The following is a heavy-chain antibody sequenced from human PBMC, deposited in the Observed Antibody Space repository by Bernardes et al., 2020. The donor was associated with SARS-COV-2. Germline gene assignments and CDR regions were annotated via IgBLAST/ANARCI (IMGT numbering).Heavy chain of an antibody. J-gene: IGHJ4*02. CDR1: GFSFSDYY. CDR2: ISGRSTYT. CDR3: ARGAQRGYCSSGSCQRGDY. Sequence: GGSLRLSCAASGFSFSDYYMMWFRQAPGKGLEWVSSISGRSTYTNYGDSVTGRFTISRDDAKNTLYLQMNNVRADDTAVYYCARGAQRGYCSSGSCQRGDYWGQGNL. V-gene: IGHV3-11*06. D-gene: IGHD2-15*01.